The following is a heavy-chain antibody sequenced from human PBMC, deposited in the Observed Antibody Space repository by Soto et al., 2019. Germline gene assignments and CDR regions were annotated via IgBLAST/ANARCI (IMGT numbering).Heavy chain of an antibody. V-gene: IGHV3-33*01. CDR2: IWHDGTRK. D-gene: IGHD3-10*01. CDR3: ARDRSFSYTSASDL. J-gene: IGHJ6*02. Sequence: QVHLVESGGGVVQPGGSLTLSCSVSDFAFRLHGIHWVRHTPGKGLEWVAMIWHDGTRKYFRDSVRGRFTISRDSAKNKAYWQMNNLRGNASALYFWARDRSFSYTSASDLWGQGTTVTASS. CDR1: DFAFRLHG.